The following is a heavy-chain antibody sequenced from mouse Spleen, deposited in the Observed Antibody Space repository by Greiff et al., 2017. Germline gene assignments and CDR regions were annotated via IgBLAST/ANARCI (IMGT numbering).Heavy chain of an antibody. V-gene: IGHV1-69*01. CDR3: ARDIDGSSSSFAY. D-gene: IGHD1-1*01. Sequence: QVQLQQPGAELVMPGASVKLSCKASGYTFTSYWMHWVKQRPGQGLEWIGEIDPSDSYTNYNQKFKGKATLTVDKSSSTAYMQLSSLTSEDSAVYYCARDIDGSSSSFAYWGQGTLVTVSA. CDR2: IDPSDSYT. CDR1: GYTFTSYW. J-gene: IGHJ3*01.